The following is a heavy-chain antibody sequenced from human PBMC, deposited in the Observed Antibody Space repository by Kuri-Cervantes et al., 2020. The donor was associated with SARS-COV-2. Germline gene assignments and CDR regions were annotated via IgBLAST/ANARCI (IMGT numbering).Heavy chain of an antibody. J-gene: IGHJ4*02. Sequence: SETPSLTCTVSGASISSSLYYWGWIRQPPGRGLEWIGSIYYSGTTYYNPSLNSRVTISVDTSKNQFSLKLTSVTAADTAVYYCVRVDCSAGTCYRRSFDYWGRGTLVTVSS. CDR3: VRVDCSAGTCYRRSFDY. CDR2: IYYSGTT. V-gene: IGHV4-39*05. D-gene: IGHD2-15*01. CDR1: GASISSSLYY.